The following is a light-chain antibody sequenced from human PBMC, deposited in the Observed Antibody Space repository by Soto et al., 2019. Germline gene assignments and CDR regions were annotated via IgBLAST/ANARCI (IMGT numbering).Light chain of an antibody. V-gene: IGLV2-23*01. CDR1: SSDVGSYNL. CDR3: CSYAGTNTFV. Sequence: QSVLTQPASVSGSPGQSITISCTGTSSDVGSYNLVSWYRQHPGKAPKLMIYEGNKRPSGVSNRFSGSKSANTASLTISGLQTEVEADYYCCSYAGTNTFVFGTGTKLTVL. CDR2: EGN. J-gene: IGLJ1*01.